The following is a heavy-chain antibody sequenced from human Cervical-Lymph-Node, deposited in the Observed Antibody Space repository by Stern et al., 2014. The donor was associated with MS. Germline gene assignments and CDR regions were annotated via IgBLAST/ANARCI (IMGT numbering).Heavy chain of an antibody. J-gene: IGHJ5*02. CDR3: ARGVVSNRAAATLHNLFDP. D-gene: IGHD2-15*01. Sequence: QVQLMQSGAEVKKPGSSMNVSCKTSGGTFSSSYAITWMRQAPGQRLEWMGRIIPIIGLANYAQKFQGRVTITADTSTSTTYMEMSSLGSEDTAVYYCARGVVSNRAAATLHNLFDPWGQGTLVTVSS. V-gene: IGHV1-69*04. CDR2: IIPIIGLA. CDR1: GGTFSSSYA.